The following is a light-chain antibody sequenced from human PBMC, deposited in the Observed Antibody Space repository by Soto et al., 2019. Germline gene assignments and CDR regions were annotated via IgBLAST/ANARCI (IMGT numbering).Light chain of an antibody. CDR1: QSVSSSY. V-gene: IGKV3-20*01. Sequence: EIVLTQSPGTLSLSPGERATLSCRASQSVSSSYLAWYQQKPGQAPRLLIYGASSRATGIPDRFSGSGSGTDFTLTISRLETEDFATYYCQQLNSYPITFGQGTRLEIK. CDR3: QQLNSYPIT. J-gene: IGKJ5*01. CDR2: GAS.